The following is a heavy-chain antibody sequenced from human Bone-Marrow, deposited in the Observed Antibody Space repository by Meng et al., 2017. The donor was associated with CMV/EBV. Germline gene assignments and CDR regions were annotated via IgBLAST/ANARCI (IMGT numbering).Heavy chain of an antibody. V-gene: IGHV4-59*10. CDR3: ARDDRVVPGRYYGMAV. Sequence: SETLSLTCAVYGGSFSGYYWSWIRQPPGKGLEWIGRIYTSASTNYNPSLKSRVTISVDTSKNQFSLKLSSVTAADTAVYYCARDDRVVPGRYYGMAVWGQGTMVTGYS. D-gene: IGHD2-2*01. J-gene: IGHJ6*01. CDR2: IYTSAST. CDR1: GGSFSGYY.